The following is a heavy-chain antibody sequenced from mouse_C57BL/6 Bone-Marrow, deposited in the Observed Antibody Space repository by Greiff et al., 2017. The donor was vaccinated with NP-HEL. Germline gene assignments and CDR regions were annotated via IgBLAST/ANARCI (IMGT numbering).Heavy chain of an antibody. V-gene: IGHV5-12*01. CDR1: GFTFSDYY. J-gene: IGHJ3*01. D-gene: IGHD2-12*01. CDR2: ISNGGGST. CDR3: ARYGYYKAWFAY. Sequence: EVQRVESGGGLVQPGGSLKLSCAASGFTFSDYYMYWVRQTPEKRLEWVAYISNGGGSTYYPDTVKGRFTISRDNAKNTLYLQMSRLKSEDTAMYYCARYGYYKAWFAYWGQGTLVTVSA.